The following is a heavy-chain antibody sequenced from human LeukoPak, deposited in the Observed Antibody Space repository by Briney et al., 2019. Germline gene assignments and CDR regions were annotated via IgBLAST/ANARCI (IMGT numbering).Heavy chain of an antibody. J-gene: IGHJ4*02. CDR3: AREYSSGWPGFDY. Sequence: PSETLSPTCTVSGGSISSYYWSWIRQPPGKGLEWIGYIYYSGSTNYNPSLKSRVTISVDTSKNQFSLKLSSVTAADTAVYYCAREYSSGWPGFDYWGQGALVTVSS. CDR1: GGSISSYY. V-gene: IGHV4-59*12. D-gene: IGHD6-19*01. CDR2: IYYSGST.